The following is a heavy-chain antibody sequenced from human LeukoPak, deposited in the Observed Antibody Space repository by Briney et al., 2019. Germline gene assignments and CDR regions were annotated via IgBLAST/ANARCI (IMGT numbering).Heavy chain of an antibody. CDR2: TSHDGSNK. J-gene: IGHJ4*02. V-gene: IGHV3-30*03. D-gene: IGHD3-22*01. Sequence: PGGSLRLSCAASGFTFRTYGMHWVRQAPGKGLEWVAATSHDGSNKDYADSVKGRFTISRDNSKDTLYLQMNTLRAEDTAVYFCARATPGVNSFDSSGIDYWAQGTLSPSPQ. CDR3: ARATPGVNSFDSSGIDY. CDR1: GFTFRTYG.